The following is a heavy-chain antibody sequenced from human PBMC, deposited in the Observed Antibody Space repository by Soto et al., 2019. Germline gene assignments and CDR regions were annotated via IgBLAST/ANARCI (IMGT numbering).Heavy chain of an antibody. CDR3: AKDLIAASPVAYYYYYGMDV. Sequence: GGSLRLSCAASGFTFSSYAMSWVRQAPGKGLEWVSAISGSGGSTYYADSVKGRFTISRDNSKNTLYLQMNSLRAEDTAVYYCAKDLIAASPVAYYYYYGMDVWGQGTTVTVSS. D-gene: IGHD6-13*01. V-gene: IGHV3-23*01. J-gene: IGHJ6*02. CDR1: GFTFSSYA. CDR2: ISGSGGST.